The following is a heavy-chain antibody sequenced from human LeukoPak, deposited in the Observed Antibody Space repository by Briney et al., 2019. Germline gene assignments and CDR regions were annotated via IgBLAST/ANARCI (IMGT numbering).Heavy chain of an antibody. CDR1: GFTFTSSA. Sequence: GTSVKVSCKASGFTFTSSAVQWVRQARGQRLEWIGWIVVGSGNTNYAQKFQERVTITRDMSTSTAYMELSSLRSEDTAVYYCATEVRYYDSSGYFDWGQGTLVTVSS. J-gene: IGHJ4*02. CDR3: ATEVRYYDSSGYFD. V-gene: IGHV1-58*01. CDR2: IVVGSGNT. D-gene: IGHD3-22*01.